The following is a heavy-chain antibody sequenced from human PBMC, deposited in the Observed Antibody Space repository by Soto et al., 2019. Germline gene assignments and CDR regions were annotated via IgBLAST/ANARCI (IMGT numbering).Heavy chain of an antibody. CDR3: ASWLPRVYYYSGMEV. D-gene: IGHD5-12*01. CDR2: IYYSGST. V-gene: IGHV4-59*01. CDR1: YGTIISYD. J-gene: IGHJ6*02. Sequence: TLSVTCAFVYGTIISYDVRRILHPTGKGLEWIGYIYYSGSTNYNPSLKSRVTISVDTSKNQFSLKLSSVTAADTAVYYCASWLPRVYYYSGMEVWGQGTTVTV.